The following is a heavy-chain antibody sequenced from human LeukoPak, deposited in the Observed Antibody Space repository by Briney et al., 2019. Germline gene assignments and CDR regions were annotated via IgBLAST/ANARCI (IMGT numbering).Heavy chain of an antibody. J-gene: IGHJ4*02. D-gene: IGHD6-13*01. CDR2: IHYSGRT. V-gene: IGHV4-34*01. CDR1: GGSFSGYY. CDR3: ARLVGSSWYHEVLRGRDY. Sequence: SETLSLTCAVYGGSFSGYYWGWIRQPPGKGLEWIGYIHYSGRTYYNPSLKSRVTISVDTSKNQFSLKLSSVTVVDTAIYYCARLVGSSWYHEVLRGRDYWGQGTLVTVSS.